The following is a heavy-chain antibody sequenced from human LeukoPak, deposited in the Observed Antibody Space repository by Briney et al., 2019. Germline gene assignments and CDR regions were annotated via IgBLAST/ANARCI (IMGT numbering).Heavy chain of an antibody. CDR1: GFTVSSNY. CDR3: ARSRITIFGVVITNFDY. Sequence: PGGSLRLSCAASGFTVSSNYMSWVRQAPGKGLEWVSVIYNGGSTYYADSVKGRFTISRDNAKNSLYLQMNSLRAEDTAVYYCARSRITIFGVVITNFDYWGQGTLVTVSS. CDR2: IYNGGST. D-gene: IGHD3-3*01. V-gene: IGHV3-66*01. J-gene: IGHJ4*02.